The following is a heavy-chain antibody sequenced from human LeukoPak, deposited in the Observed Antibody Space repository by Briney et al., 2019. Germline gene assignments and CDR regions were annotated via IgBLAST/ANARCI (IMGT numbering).Heavy chain of an antibody. Sequence: SETLSLTCTVSGASLSVSGRNWGWVRQPPGKGLEWIASIYYSGSTYYSPSLESRVTMSVDTSKNQFSLKLSSLTATDTAVYYCLSGHDNEFDPWGQGTLVTVSP. CDR3: LSGHDNEFDP. CDR2: IYYSGST. V-gene: IGHV4-39*01. J-gene: IGHJ5*02. CDR1: GASLSVSGRN. D-gene: IGHD3-9*01.